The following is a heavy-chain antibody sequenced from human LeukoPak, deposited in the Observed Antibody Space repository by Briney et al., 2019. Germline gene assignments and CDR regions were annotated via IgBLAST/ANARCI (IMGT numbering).Heavy chain of an antibody. CDR3: ARDCSHGYGVYYYYYGMDV. CDR2: IKKTGSET. V-gene: IGHV3-7*01. J-gene: IGHJ6*02. D-gene: IGHD4-17*01. Sequence: GGSLRLSCAASGFTFSHFWMSWVRQAPGKGLEWVAYIKKTGSETYYVDSVKGRFTITRDNTRNSLFLQMYSLRAEDTAVYFCARDCSHGYGVYYYYYGMDVWGQGTTVTVSS. CDR1: GFTFSHFW.